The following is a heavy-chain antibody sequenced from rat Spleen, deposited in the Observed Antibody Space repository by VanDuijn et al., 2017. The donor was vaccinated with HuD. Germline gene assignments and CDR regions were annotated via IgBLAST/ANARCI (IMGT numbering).Heavy chain of an antibody. CDR3: ARESRAHTMGISGYYFDY. Sequence: QVQLKESGPGLVQPSQTLSLTCTVSGFSLANYGVNWVRQPPGKGLEWMGGIWGDGSTTYKSTLKSRLSISRDTSKSQVFLKMNSLQTEDIATYYCARESRAHTMGISGYYFDYWGQGVMVTVSS. CDR2: IWGDGST. V-gene: IGHV2-4*01. J-gene: IGHJ2*01. D-gene: IGHD1-9*01. CDR1: GFSLANYG.